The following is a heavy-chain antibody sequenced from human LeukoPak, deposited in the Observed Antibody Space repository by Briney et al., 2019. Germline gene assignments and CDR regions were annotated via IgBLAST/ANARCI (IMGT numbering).Heavy chain of an antibody. D-gene: IGHD6-19*01. CDR1: GFTFSSYA. J-gene: IGHJ5*02. Sequence: PGGSLRLSCAASGFTFSSYAMSWVRQAPGKGLEWVSAISGSGGSTYYADSVKGRFTISRDNSKNTLYLQMNSLRAEDTAVYYCARGVGFNNGWPAWGQGTLVTVSS. CDR2: ISGSGGST. CDR3: ARGVGFNNGWPA. V-gene: IGHV3-23*01.